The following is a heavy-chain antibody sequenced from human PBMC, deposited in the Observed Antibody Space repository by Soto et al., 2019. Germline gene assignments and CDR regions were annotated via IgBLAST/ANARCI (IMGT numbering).Heavy chain of an antibody. V-gene: IGHV1-18*01. D-gene: IGHD2-15*01. J-gene: IGHJ3*02. CDR2: ISAYNGNT. CDR3: ARDGRGYCSGGSCPWDAFDI. CDR1: GGTFSSYA. Sequence: ASVKVSCKASGGTFSSYAISWVRQAPGQGLEWMGWISAYNGNTNYAQKLQGRVTMTTDTSTSTAYMELRSLRSDDTAVYYCARDGRGYCSGGSCPWDAFDIWGQGTMVTVSS.